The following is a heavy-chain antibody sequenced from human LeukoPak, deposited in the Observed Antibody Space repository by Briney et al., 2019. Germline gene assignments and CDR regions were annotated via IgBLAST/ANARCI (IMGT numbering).Heavy chain of an antibody. D-gene: IGHD3-22*01. V-gene: IGHV4-34*01. J-gene: IGHJ4*02. Sequence: KPSETLSLTCAVYGGSFSGYYWSWIRQPPGKGLEWIGEINHSGSTNYNPSLKSRVTISVDTSKNQFSLKLSSVTAADTAVYYCARLTTTYYYDSSGYYILPDYFDCWGQGTLVTVSS. CDR3: ARLTTTYYYDSSGYYILPDYFDC. CDR2: INHSGST. CDR1: GGSFSGYY.